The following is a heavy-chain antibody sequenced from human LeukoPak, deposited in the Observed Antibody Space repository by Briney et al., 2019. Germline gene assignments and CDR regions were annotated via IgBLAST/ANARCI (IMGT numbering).Heavy chain of an antibody. CDR1: GFTVSSNY. Sequence: TGGSLRLSCAASGFTVSSNYMSWVRQAPGKGLEWVSVIYSGGSTYYADSVKGRFTISRDNSKNTLYLQMNSLRAEDTAVYYCARDRRITMVRGVYFDWGQGTLVTVSS. CDR3: ARDRRITMVRGVYFD. CDR2: IYSGGST. D-gene: IGHD3-10*01. J-gene: IGHJ4*02. V-gene: IGHV3-66*01.